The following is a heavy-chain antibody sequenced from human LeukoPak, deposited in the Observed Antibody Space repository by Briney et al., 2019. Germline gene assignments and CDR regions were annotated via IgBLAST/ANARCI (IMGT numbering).Heavy chain of an antibody. CDR3: ASGYCSSTSCYPYYYYGMDV. Sequence: SQTLSLTCAVSGGSISSGGYSWSWIRQPPGKGLEWIGYIYHSGSTYYNPSLKSRVTISVDRSKNQFSLKLSSVTAADTAVYYCASGYCSSTSCYPYYYYGMDVWGQGTTVTVSS. CDR2: IYHSGST. J-gene: IGHJ6*02. D-gene: IGHD2-2*03. CDR1: GGSISSGGYS. V-gene: IGHV4-30-2*01.